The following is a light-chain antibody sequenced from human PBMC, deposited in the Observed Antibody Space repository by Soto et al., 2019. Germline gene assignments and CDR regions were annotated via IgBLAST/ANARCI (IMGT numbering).Light chain of an antibody. Sequence: EIVLTQSPGTLSLSPGERATLSCRASQSVSASFLAWYQQKPGQAPRLLIYGASSRATGIPGRFSGSGSGTDFTLTISRLEPEDAAVYYCQQRGTFGQGTKLEIK. CDR1: QSVSASF. CDR2: GAS. J-gene: IGKJ2*02. CDR3: QQRGT. V-gene: IGKV3-20*01.